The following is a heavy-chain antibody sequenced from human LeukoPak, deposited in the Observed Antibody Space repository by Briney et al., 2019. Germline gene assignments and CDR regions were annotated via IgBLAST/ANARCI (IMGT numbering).Heavy chain of an antibody. Sequence: PGGSLRLSCAASGFTFSSYGLSWVRQAPGGGLEWVAFIRFDGRYEYYTHSVNGRFTISRDNSRNTLYLQMRSLRSEDTAVYYCASDDALETWGQGTRVTVSS. CDR1: GFTFSSYG. CDR3: ASDDALET. J-gene: IGHJ3*02. V-gene: IGHV3-30*02. CDR2: IRFDGRYE.